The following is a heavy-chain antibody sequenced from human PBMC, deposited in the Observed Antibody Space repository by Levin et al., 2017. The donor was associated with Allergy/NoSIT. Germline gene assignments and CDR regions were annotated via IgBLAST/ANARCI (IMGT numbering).Heavy chain of an antibody. D-gene: IGHD1-26*01. V-gene: IGHV1-2*02. Sequence: GESLKISCRASGYTFTDYYIHWVRQAPGQGLEWMGWINPNNGGTGLAQRFQGRVTMTRDTCTSTAYMELSGLKTDDTAVYYCARWVGATSWLDPWGPGTLVTVSS. J-gene: IGHJ5*02. CDR1: GYTFTDYY. CDR2: INPNNGGT. CDR3: ARWVGATSWLDP.